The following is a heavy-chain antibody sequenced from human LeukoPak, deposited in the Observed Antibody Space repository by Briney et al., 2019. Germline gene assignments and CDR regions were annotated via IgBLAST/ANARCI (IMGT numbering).Heavy chain of an antibody. CDR1: GYSFLQYY. CDR2: INPNRGGT. V-gene: IGHV1-2*02. CDR3: ARGVSSYWGSRVAY. J-gene: IGHJ4*02. Sequence: ASVKVSCKASGYSFLQYYMHWVRQAPGQGLEWMGWINPNRGGTNYAQKFQGRVTMTRDTSITTAYMELSSLGSDDTAVYYCARGVSSYWGSRVAYWGQGTLVTVSS. D-gene: IGHD7-27*01.